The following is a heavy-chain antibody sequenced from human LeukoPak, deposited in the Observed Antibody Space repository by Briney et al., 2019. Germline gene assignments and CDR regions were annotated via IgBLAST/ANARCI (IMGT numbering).Heavy chain of an antibody. V-gene: IGHV4-59*01. CDR2: IYYSGST. Sequence: PSETLSLTCTVSGGSISSYYSSWIRQPPRKGLEWIGYIYYSGSTNYNPSLKSRVTISVDTSKNQFSLKLSSVTAADTAVYYCARTGIWLFDYWGQGTLVTVSS. CDR3: ARTGIWLFDY. D-gene: IGHD1-14*01. CDR1: GGSISSYY. J-gene: IGHJ4*02.